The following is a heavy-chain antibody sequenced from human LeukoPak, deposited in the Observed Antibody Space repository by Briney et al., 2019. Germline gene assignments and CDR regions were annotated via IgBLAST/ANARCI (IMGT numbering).Heavy chain of an antibody. CDR3: AKHSGSNHFDY. CDR1: GFTFSSYA. Sequence: GGSLRLSCAASGFTFSSYAMIWVRQAPGKGLEWVSAISGSGGSTYYADSVKGRFTISRDNSKNTLYLQMNSLRAEDTAIYYCAKHSGSNHFDYWGQGTLVTVSS. J-gene: IGHJ4*02. CDR2: ISGSGGST. D-gene: IGHD6-6*01. V-gene: IGHV3-23*01.